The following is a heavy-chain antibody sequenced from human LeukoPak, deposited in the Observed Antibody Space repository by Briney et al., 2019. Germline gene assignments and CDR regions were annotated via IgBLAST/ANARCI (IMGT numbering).Heavy chain of an antibody. J-gene: IGHJ4*02. CDR2: IHNSGRT. V-gene: IGHV4-61*08. D-gene: IGHD1-14*01. Sequence: SETLSLTCTVSGVAISSGGYYWSWIRQHPGKGLEWIGYIHNSGRTYYNPSLKSRVTCLVDTSKTQVSLMLTLVTAATTTVYYCARHGTIASESYFDYWGQGALVTVSS. CDR1: GVAISSGGYY. CDR3: ARHGTIASESYFDY.